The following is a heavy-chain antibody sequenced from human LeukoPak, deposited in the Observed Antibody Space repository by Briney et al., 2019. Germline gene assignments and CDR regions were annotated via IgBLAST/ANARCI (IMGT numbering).Heavy chain of an antibody. CDR1: GFTFSSYA. V-gene: IGHV3-23*01. J-gene: IGHJ4*02. CDR2: ISGSGGST. Sequence: PGGSLRLSCAASGFTFSSYAMSWVRQAPGKGLEWVSAISGSGGSTYYADSVKGRFTISRDNSKNTLYLQMNSLRAEDTAVYYYAKDGRGTSRTDYWGQGTLVTVSS. CDR3: AKDGRGTSRTDY. D-gene: IGHD2-2*01.